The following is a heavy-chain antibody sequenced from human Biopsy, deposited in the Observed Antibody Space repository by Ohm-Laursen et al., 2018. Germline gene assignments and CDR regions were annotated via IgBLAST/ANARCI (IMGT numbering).Heavy chain of an antibody. J-gene: IGHJ4*02. CDR3: ARHPTHRIQQIDY. V-gene: IGHV4-59*08. CDR1: GGSISRYY. Sequence: SDTLSLTCTVSGGSISRYYWSWIPQPPGKGLEWIGYIYYSGSTNYNPSLKSRVTISVDTSKNQFSLRLSSVTAADTAVYYCARHPTHRIQQIDYWGQGTLVTVSS. CDR2: IYYSGST. D-gene: IGHD5-18*01.